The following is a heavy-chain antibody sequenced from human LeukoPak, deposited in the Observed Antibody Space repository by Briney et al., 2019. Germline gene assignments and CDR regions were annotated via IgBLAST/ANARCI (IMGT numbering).Heavy chain of an antibody. D-gene: IGHD6-6*01. CDR2: ISSSSSYI. CDR3: AGPSNYYYYMDV. CDR1: GFTFSSYS. Sequence: PGGSLRLSCAASGFTFSSYSMNWVRQAPGKGLEWVSSISSSSSYIYYADSVEGRFTISRDNAKNSLYLQMNSLRAEDTAVYYCAGPSNYYYYMDVWGKGTTVTVSS. V-gene: IGHV3-21*01. J-gene: IGHJ6*03.